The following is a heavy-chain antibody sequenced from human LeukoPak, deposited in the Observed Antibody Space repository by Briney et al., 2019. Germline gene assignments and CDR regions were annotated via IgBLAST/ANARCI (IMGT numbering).Heavy chain of an antibody. CDR2: IIPILGIA. CDR1: GGTFSSYA. J-gene: IGHJ4*02. CDR3: ARAGIGGDYEFDY. D-gene: IGHD4-17*01. Sequence: GASVKVSCKASGGTFSSYAIIWVRQAPGQGLEWMGRIIPILGIANYAQKFQGRVTITADKSTSTAYMELSSLRSEDTAVYYCARAGIGGDYEFDYWGQGTLVTVSP. V-gene: IGHV1-69*04.